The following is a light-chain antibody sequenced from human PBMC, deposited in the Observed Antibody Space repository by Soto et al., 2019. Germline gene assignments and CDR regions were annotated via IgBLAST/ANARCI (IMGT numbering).Light chain of an antibody. Sequence: QSVLTQPPSASGTPGQRVTISCSGSSSNIGSNTVSWYQQLPGTAPTLLVYSNNQRPSGVPDRFSGSKSGTSASLAISGLESEDEADYYCAAWDDSMMGVFGGGTKLTVL. V-gene: IGLV1-44*01. CDR3: AAWDDSMMGV. CDR1: SSNIGSNT. CDR2: SNN. J-gene: IGLJ2*01.